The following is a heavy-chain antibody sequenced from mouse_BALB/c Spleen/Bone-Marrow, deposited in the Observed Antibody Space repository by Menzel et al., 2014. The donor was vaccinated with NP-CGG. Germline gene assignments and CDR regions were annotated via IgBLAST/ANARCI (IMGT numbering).Heavy chain of an antibody. CDR1: GFNIKDTY. J-gene: IGHJ4*01. Sequence: EVKLMESGAELVKPGASVKLSCTASGFNIKDTYMHWVKQRPEQGLEWIGRIDPANGNTKYDPKFQGKATITADTSSNTAYLQLSSLTSEDTAVYYCARSIFLWGQGTSVTVSS. V-gene: IGHV14-3*02. CDR2: IDPANGNT. CDR3: ARSIFL.